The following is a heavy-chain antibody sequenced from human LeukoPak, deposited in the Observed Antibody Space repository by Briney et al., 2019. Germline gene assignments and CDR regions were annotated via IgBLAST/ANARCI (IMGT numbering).Heavy chain of an antibody. J-gene: IGHJ4*02. D-gene: IGHD6-19*01. Sequence: SEPLSLTCAVYGGSFSGYYWTWIRQPPGKGLEWIGEINHSGSTNYNPSLKSRVTISVDTSKNQFSLKLSSVAAADTAVYYCARGKGSGWTFDYWGQGTLVTVSS. V-gene: IGHV4-34*01. CDR3: ARGKGSGWTFDY. CDR2: INHSGST. CDR1: GGSFSGYY.